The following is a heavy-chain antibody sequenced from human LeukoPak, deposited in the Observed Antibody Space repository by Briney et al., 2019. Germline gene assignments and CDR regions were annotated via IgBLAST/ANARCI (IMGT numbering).Heavy chain of an antibody. J-gene: IGHJ2*01. CDR2: ISSSSSTI. Sequence: GGSLRLSCPPSGFTFSSYALNWVRQAPGKGREGVSNISSSSSTIYYADSVKGRFTISRDNAKNSLYLQMNSLRPEDTAVYYCARDLEEDYSNWYFDLWGRGTLVTVSS. V-gene: IGHV3-48*04. D-gene: IGHD2-15*01. CDR1: GFTFSSYA. CDR3: ARDLEEDYSNWYFDL.